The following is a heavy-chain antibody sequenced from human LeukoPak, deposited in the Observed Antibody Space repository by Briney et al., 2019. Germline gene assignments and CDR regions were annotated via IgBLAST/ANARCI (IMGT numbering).Heavy chain of an antibody. V-gene: IGHV3-21*01. Sequence: GGSLRLSCAASGFTFSSYSMNWVRQAPGKGLEWVSSISSSSSYIYYADSVKGRFTISRDNARNSLYLQMNSLRAEDTAVYYCARESDYYYDMDVWGQGTTVTVSS. CDR1: GFTFSSYS. CDR2: ISSSSSYI. J-gene: IGHJ6*02. CDR3: ARESDYYYDMDV.